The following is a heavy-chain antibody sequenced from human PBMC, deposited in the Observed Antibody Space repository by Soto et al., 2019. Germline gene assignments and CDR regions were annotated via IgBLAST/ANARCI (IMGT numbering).Heavy chain of an antibody. CDR3: ARTNRSTIFGVVIENKDYYYYMDV. D-gene: IGHD3-3*01. V-gene: IGHV5-51*01. J-gene: IGHJ6*03. CDR2: IYPGDSDT. CDR1: GYSFTSYW. Sequence: GESLKISCKGSGYSFTSYWIGWVRQMPGKGLEWMGIIYPGDSDTRYSPSFQGQVTISADKSISTAYLQWSSLKASDTAMYYCARTNRSTIFGVVIENKDYYYYMDVWGKGTTVTVSS.